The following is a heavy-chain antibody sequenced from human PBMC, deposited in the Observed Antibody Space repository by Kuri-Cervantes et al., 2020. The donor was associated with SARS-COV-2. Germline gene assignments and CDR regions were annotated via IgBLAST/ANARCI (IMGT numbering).Heavy chain of an antibody. CDR2: ISSSSSTI. D-gene: IGHD6-13*01. J-gene: IGHJ4*02. Sequence: GESLKISCAASGFTFSSYSMNWVRQAPGKGLEWVSYISSSSSTIYYADSVKGRFTISRDNAKNSLYLQINSLRDEDTTVYYCARDGTSRRIDYWGQGTLVTVSS. CDR3: ARDGTSRRIDY. V-gene: IGHV3-48*02. CDR1: GFTFSSYS.